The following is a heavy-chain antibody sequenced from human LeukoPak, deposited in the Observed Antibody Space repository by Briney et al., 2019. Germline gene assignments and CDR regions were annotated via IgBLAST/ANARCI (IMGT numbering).Heavy chain of an antibody. D-gene: IGHD5-18*01. Sequence: PGGSLRLSCAASGFTFSSSSMNWVRQTPGEGLEWVSSITSSSSYIYYADSVKGRFTISRDNAKNSLYLQMNSLRAEDTAVYYCARGGYSTFDYWGQGTLVTVSS. V-gene: IGHV3-21*01. CDR2: ITSSSSYI. J-gene: IGHJ4*02. CDR1: GFTFSSSS. CDR3: ARGGYSTFDY.